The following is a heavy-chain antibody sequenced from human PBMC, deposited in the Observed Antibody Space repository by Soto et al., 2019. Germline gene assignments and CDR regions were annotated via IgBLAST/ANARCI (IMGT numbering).Heavy chain of an antibody. CDR1: GFTFSSYG. D-gene: IGHD6-13*01. CDR3: ARESIAAAGTSYYYYGMDV. CDR2: IWYDGSNK. Sequence: GGSLRLSCAASGFTFSSYGMHWVRQAPGKGLEWVAVIWYDGSNKYYADSVKGRFTISRDNSKNTLYLQMNSLRAEDTAVYYSARESIAAAGTSYYYYGMDVWGQGTTVTVSS. J-gene: IGHJ6*02. V-gene: IGHV3-33*01.